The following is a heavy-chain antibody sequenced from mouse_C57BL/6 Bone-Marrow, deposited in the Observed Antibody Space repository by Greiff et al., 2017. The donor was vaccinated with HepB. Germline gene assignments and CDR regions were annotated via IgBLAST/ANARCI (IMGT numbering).Heavy chain of an antibody. CDR3: ASDGYLYYYAMDY. D-gene: IGHD2-3*01. J-gene: IGHJ4*01. V-gene: IGHV1-55*01. CDR1: GYTFTSYW. Sequence: QVQLQQPGAELVKPGASVKMSCKASGYTFTSYWITWVKQRPGHGLEWIGDIYPGSGSTNYNEKFKSKATLTVDTSSSTAYMQLSSLTSEDSAVYYCASDGYLYYYAMDYWGQGTSVTVSS. CDR2: IYPGSGST.